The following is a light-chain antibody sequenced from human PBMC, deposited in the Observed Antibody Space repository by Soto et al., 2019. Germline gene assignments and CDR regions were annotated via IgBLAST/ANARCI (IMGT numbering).Light chain of an antibody. CDR3: QTWGTGIHV. CDR1: SGHSSYA. V-gene: IGLV4-69*01. J-gene: IGLJ1*01. Sequence: QLVLTQSPSASASLGASVKLTCTLSSGHSSYAIAWHQQQPEKGPRYLMKLNSDGSHSKGDGIPDRFSGSSSGAERYLTISSFQSEDEADYYCQTWGTGIHVFGTGTKLTVL. CDR2: LNSDGSH.